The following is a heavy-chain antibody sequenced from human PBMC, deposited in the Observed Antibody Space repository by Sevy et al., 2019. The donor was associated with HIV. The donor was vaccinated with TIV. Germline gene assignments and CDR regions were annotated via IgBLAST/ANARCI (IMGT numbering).Heavy chain of an antibody. V-gene: IGHV3-7*01. CDR3: GRETGCSPFDY. J-gene: IGHJ4*02. CDR2: INQDGSEK. Sequence: GGSLRLSCAASGFTFSKYWMSWVRQAPGKGLEWVANINQDGSEKYYVDSVKGRFTISRDNGKNSLYLQMNSLRDEDMAVYDCGRETGCSPFDYWGQGTLVTVSS. CDR1: GFTFSKYW. D-gene: IGHD3-10*02.